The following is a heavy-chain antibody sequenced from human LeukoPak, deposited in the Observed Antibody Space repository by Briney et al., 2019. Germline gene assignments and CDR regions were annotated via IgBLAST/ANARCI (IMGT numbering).Heavy chain of an antibody. CDR2: ISSGGSTI. CDR1: GFTFSSYE. D-gene: IGHD2-2*01. V-gene: IGHV3-48*03. Sequence: GGSLRLSCAASGFTFSSYEMNWVRQAPGKGLEWVSYISSGGSTIYYADSVKGRFTISRDNAKNSLYLQMNSLRAEDTAVYYCARGLTAAAYGGYWGQGTLVTVSS. J-gene: IGHJ4*02. CDR3: ARGLTAAAYGGY.